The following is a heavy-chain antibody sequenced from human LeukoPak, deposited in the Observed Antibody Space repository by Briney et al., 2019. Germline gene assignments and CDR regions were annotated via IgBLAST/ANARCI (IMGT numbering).Heavy chain of an antibody. V-gene: IGHV4-39*07. Sequence: SGTLSLTCTVSGGSISSSSYYWGWIRQPPGKGLEWIGSIYYSGSTYYNPSLKSRVTISVDTSKNQFSLKLSSVTAADTAVYYCAIENRWPLLPPFDYWGQGTLVTVSS. J-gene: IGHJ4*02. CDR3: AIENRWPLLPPFDY. CDR2: IYYSGST. CDR1: GGSISSSSYY. D-gene: IGHD5-24*01.